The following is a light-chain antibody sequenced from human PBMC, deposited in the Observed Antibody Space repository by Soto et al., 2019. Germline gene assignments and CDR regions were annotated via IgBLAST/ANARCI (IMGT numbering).Light chain of an antibody. CDR3: QQRSKWPIT. Sequence: DIQVTQSPSSLSASVGDRVTISCRASQSISGYLNWYQQKPGKAPNLLIFDASSLQSGVPSRFSGRGSGAEYTLTISSLQPEDFAVYYCQQRSKWPITFGQGTRLEIK. V-gene: IGKV1-39*01. J-gene: IGKJ5*01. CDR1: QSISGY. CDR2: DAS.